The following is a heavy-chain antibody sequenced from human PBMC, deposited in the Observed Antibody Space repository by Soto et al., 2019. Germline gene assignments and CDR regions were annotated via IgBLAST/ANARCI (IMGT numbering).Heavy chain of an antibody. CDR1: GFTFSSYS. V-gene: IGHV3-21*01. D-gene: IGHD6-19*01. CDR2: ISSSSSYI. Sequence: EVQLVESGGGLVKPGGSLRLSCAASGFTFSSYSMNWVRQAPGKGLEWVSSISSSSSYIYYADSVKGRFTISRDNAKNSLYLQMNSLRAEDTAVHYCARDKRSSGWYEDYWGQGTLVTVSS. CDR3: ARDKRSSGWYEDY. J-gene: IGHJ4*02.